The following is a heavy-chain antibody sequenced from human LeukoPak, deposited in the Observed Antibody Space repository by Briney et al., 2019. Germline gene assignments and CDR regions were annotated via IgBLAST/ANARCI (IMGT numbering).Heavy chain of an antibody. Sequence: ASVKVSCKASGYTFTGYYMHWVRQAPGQGLEWMGWINPNSGGTNYAQKFQGRVTMTRDTSISTAYMELSRPRSDDTAVYYCARDTSGRGFWGGVAYGMDVWGQGTTVTVSS. V-gene: IGHV1-2*02. CDR2: INPNSGGT. CDR3: ARDTSGRGFWGGVAYGMDV. CDR1: GYTFTGYY. J-gene: IGHJ6*02. D-gene: IGHD3-3*01.